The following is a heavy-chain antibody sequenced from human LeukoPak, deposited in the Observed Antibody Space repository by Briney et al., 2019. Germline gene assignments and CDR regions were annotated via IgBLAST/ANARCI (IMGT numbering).Heavy chain of an antibody. D-gene: IGHD7-27*01. CDR1: GASISSSSYS. CDR2: IKQDGSEK. J-gene: IGHJ4*02. Sequence: ETLSLTCTVSGASISSSSYSWGWIRQPPGKGLEWVANIKQDGSEKYYVDSVKGRFTISRDNAKNSLYLQMNSLRAEDTAVYYCVRDGDDYWGQGTLVIVSS. CDR3: VRDGDDY. V-gene: IGHV3-7*01.